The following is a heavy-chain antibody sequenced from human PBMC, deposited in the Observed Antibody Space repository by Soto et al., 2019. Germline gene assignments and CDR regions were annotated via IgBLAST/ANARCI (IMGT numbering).Heavy chain of an antibody. CDR1: GGSISSYY. D-gene: IGHD3-22*01. CDR2: IYTSGST. V-gene: IGHV4-4*07. Sequence: KPSETLSLTCTVSGGSISSYYWSWIRQPAGKGLEWIGRIYTSGSTNYNPSLKSRVTMSVDTSKNQFSLKLSSVTAADTAVYYCARDGRSSSGYFLFDVWGQGTTVTVSS. J-gene: IGHJ6*02. CDR3: ARDGRSSSGYFLFDV.